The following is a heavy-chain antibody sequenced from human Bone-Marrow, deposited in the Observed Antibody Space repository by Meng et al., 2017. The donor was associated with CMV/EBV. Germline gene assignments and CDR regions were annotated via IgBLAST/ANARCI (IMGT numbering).Heavy chain of an antibody. D-gene: IGHD3-3*01. Sequence: SETLSLTCTVSGDSIRRGYQWGWIRQPPGKGLEWIGNIYHSGTTYYNPALRSRVTISLDTHNNQFSLKLSSVTATDTAMYYCAGYVVTIFGAVVPEYFQHWGQGNLVTVYS. CDR2: IYHSGTT. CDR1: GDSIRRGYQ. V-gene: IGHV4-38-2*02. CDR3: AGYVVTIFGAVVPEYFQH. J-gene: IGHJ1*01.